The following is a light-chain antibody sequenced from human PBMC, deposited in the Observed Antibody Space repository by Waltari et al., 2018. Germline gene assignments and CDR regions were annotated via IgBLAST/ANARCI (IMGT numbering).Light chain of an antibody. Sequence: DIQVTQSPSSLSASVGDRVTITCRTRQSISTSLNWYQQKPGKPPKLLIFAASALQSGVSSRFRGSGSQTDFTLTIRNLQPEDFATYYCQQSYRAPQTFGGGTKVDMK. CDR3: QQSYRAPQT. CDR1: QSISTS. CDR2: AAS. V-gene: IGKV1-39*01. J-gene: IGKJ4*01.